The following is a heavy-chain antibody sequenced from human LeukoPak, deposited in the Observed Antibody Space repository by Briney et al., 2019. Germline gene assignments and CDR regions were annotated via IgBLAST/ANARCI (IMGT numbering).Heavy chain of an antibody. J-gene: IGHJ4*02. CDR3: AREGRVDFWSGGLYYFDY. D-gene: IGHD3-3*01. CDR2: IYTSGST. Sequence: SETLSLTCTVSGGSISSYYWSWIRQPAGEGLEWIGRIYTSGSTNYNPSLKSRVTMSVDMSKNQFSVKLSSVTAADTAVYYCAREGRVDFWSGGLYYFDYWGQETLVTVSS. CDR1: GGSISSYY. V-gene: IGHV4-4*07.